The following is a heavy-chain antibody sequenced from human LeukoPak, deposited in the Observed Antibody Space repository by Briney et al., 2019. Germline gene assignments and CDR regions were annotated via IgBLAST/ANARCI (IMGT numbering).Heavy chain of an antibody. J-gene: IGHJ4*02. CDR1: GFPFTSFY. CDR2: INPSGGST. V-gene: IGHV1-46*01. D-gene: IGHD3-22*01. CDR3: ARGGAPPHYYDNTGLWPPYSDS. Sequence: ASVKVSCKASGFPFTSFYIHWVRQAPGQGLEWMGIINPSGGSTTYAQKFQGRVSMTKDMSTSTVYMELSSLRTEDTAVYYWARGGAPPHYYDNTGLWPPYSDSWGPGALVTVSS.